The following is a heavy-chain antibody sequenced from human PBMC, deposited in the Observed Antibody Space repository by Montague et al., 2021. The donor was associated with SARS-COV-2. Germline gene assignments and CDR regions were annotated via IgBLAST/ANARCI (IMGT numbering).Heavy chain of an antibody. V-gene: IGHV2-5*02. D-gene: IGHD2/OR15-2a*01. Sequence: PALVKPTQTLTLTCTFSGFSLSSSGVGVGWIRQPPGKAPEWLALIYWDDDTRYSPPLKSILTVTKGTSKNQVVLTLTNMDTVDTATYFCAHIRRMYYFDDWGQGTLVTVSS. CDR1: GFSLSSSGVG. J-gene: IGHJ4*02. CDR2: IYWDDDT. CDR3: AHIRRMYYFDD.